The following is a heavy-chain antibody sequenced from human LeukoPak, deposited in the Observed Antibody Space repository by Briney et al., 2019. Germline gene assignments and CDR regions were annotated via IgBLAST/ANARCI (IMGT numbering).Heavy chain of an antibody. V-gene: IGHV3-21*01. J-gene: IGHJ4*02. CDR3: AREGEQLVPGSNYFDY. CDR1: GFTFSSYS. D-gene: IGHD6-6*01. Sequence: PGGSLRLSCAASGFTFSSYSMNWVRQAPGKGLKWVSSISSSSSYIYYADSVKGRFTISRDNAKNSLYLQMNSLRAEDTAVYYCAREGEQLVPGSNYFDYWGQGTLVTVSS. CDR2: ISSSSSYI.